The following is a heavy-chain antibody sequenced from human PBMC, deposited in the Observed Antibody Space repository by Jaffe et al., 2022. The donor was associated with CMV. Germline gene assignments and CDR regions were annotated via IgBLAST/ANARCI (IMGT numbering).Heavy chain of an antibody. CDR3: AKDLYRIPNYYYYGMDV. CDR1: GFTFSSYG. Sequence: QVQLVESGGGVVQPGRSLRLSCAASGFTFSSYGMHWVRQAPGKGLEWVAVISYDGSNKYYADSVKGRFTISRDNSKNTLYLQMNSLRAEDTAVYYCAKDLYRIPNYYYYGMDVWGQGTTVTVSS. D-gene: IGHD2-2*02. J-gene: IGHJ6*02. V-gene: IGHV3-30*18. CDR2: ISYDGSNK.